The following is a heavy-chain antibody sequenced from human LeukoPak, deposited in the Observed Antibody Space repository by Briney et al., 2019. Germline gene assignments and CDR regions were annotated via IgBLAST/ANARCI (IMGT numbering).Heavy chain of an antibody. D-gene: IGHD1-7*01. J-gene: IGHJ3*02. CDR1: GGSISSSSYY. CDR2: IYYSGST. Sequence: PSETLSLTCTVSGGSISSSSYYWGWIRQPPGKGLEWIGSIYYSGSTYYNPSLKSRVTISVDTSKNQFSLRLSSVTAADTAVYYCARHPLDPRITGTGAFDIWGQGTMVTVSS. CDR3: ARHPLDPRITGTGAFDI. V-gene: IGHV4-39*01.